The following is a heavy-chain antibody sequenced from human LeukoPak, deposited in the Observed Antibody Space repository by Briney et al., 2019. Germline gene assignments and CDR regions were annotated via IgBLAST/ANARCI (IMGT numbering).Heavy chain of an antibody. V-gene: IGHV4-39*07. CDR1: GGSISRSGHY. CDR2: IYSSGTT. CDR3: TTVMISGRTRRGFDP. D-gene: IGHD3/OR15-3a*01. Sequence: SETLSLTCTVSGGSISRSGHYWGWVRQPPGMGLEWIGSIYSSGTTYYNPSLQSRVTISLDTSKSQFSLNLSSVTAADTAVYFCTTVMISGRTRRGFDPWGQGTVVIVSS. J-gene: IGHJ5*02.